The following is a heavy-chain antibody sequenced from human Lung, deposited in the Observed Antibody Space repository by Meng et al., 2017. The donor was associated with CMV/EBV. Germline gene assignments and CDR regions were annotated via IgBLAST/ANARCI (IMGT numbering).Heavy chain of an antibody. V-gene: IGHV3-23*03. J-gene: IGHJ6*02. CDR1: GFTFSSYA. Sequence: GGSLRLXCAASGFTFSSYAMSWVRQAPGKGLEWVSLIYSGGTSTYYADSVKGRFTTSRDNSKNTLYLQMNSLRAEDTAVYYCAKDLMDSSGWYEYYYHGMDVWGQGTTVTVSS. D-gene: IGHD6-19*01. CDR3: AKDLMDSSGWYEYYYHGMDV. CDR2: IYSGGTST.